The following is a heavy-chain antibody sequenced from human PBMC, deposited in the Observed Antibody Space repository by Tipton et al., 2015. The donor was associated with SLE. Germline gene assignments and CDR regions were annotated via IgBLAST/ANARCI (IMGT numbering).Heavy chain of an antibody. CDR1: GYSITSDNY. CDR2: IYHSGST. D-gene: IGHD6-13*01. CDR3: ARHLGIAAAQGAFDI. J-gene: IGHJ3*02. V-gene: IGHV4-38-2*01. Sequence: TLSLTCVVSGYSITSDNYWDWIRQPPGKGLEWIGSIYHSGSTYYNPSLKSRVTISVDTSKNQFPLKLSSVTAADTAVYYCARHLGIAAAQGAFDIWGQGTMVTVSS.